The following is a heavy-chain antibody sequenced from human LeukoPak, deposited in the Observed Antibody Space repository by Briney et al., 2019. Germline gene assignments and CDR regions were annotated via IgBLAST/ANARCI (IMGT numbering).Heavy chain of an antibody. CDR1: GGSFSGYY. J-gene: IGHJ4*02. V-gene: IGHV4-34*01. CDR2: IYYGGST. D-gene: IGHD6-19*01. CDR3: ASPAVAGTSIDY. Sequence: SETLSLTCAVYGGSFSGYYWSWIRQPPGRGLEWIGNIYYGGSTYYNPSLKSRVTISVDTSKNQFSLKLSSVTAADTAVYYCASPAVAGTSIDYWGRGTLVTVSS.